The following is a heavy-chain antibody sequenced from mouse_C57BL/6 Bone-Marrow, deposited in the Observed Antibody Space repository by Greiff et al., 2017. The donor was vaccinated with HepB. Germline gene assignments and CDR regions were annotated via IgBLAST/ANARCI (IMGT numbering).Heavy chain of an antibody. CDR1: GYSITSGYY. CDR2: ISYDGSN. D-gene: IGHD2-2*01. Sequence: EVQLQESGPGLVKPSQSLSLTCSVTGYSITSGYYWNWIRQFPGNKLEWMGYISYDGSNNYNPSLKKRISITRDTSKNQFFLKLNSVTTEDTATYYCASGGYGYDDYAMDYWGQGTSVTVSS. CDR3: ASGGYGYDDYAMDY. V-gene: IGHV3-6*01. J-gene: IGHJ4*01.